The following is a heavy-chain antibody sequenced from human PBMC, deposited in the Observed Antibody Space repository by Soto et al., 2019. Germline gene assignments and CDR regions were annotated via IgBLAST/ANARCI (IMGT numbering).Heavy chain of an antibody. J-gene: IGHJ2*01. CDR3: ATLDVLRYSNWLTSEFYFDL. CDR2: IHDSGST. Sequence: QVQLQESGPGLVKPSETLSLTCTFAGGSISSYYGSWIRQPPGKGLAWMGYIHDSGSTNYNPTLKSRGTVALDTPKNTFSMQCSSVTAAETAVYYWATLDVLRYSNWLTSEFYFDLGGRGPLVPVSS. CDR1: GGSISSYY. D-gene: IGHD3-9*01. V-gene: IGHV4-59*08.